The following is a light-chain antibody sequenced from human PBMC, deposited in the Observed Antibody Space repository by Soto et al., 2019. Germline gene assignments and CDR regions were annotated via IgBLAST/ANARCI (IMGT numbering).Light chain of an antibody. Sequence: DIPMTQSPSSLSASVGDRVTITCRASQSISSYLNWYQRTPGKAPKLLIYAASSLQSGVPARFSGTGSGTDFTLTISSLQPEDFAIYYCQQSYSTPLTFGGGTKVEIK. CDR3: QQSYSTPLT. J-gene: IGKJ4*01. CDR2: AAS. CDR1: QSISSY. V-gene: IGKV1-39*01.